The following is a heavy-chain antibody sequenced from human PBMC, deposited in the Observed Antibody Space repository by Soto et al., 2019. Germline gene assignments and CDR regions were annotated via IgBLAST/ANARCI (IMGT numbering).Heavy chain of an antibody. D-gene: IGHD3-9*01. CDR3: ARTPGTYYDILTGSSFLLGPGDHYYYYVDV. CDR1: GGTFSSYT. V-gene: IGHV1-69*02. J-gene: IGHJ6*03. Sequence: ASVKVSCKASGGTFSSYTISWVRQAPGQGLEWMGRIIPILGIANYAQKFQGRVTITADKSTSTAYMELSSLRSEDTAVYYCARTPGTYYDILTGSSFLLGPGDHYYYYVDVWAIGPSVTFSS. CDR2: IIPILGIA.